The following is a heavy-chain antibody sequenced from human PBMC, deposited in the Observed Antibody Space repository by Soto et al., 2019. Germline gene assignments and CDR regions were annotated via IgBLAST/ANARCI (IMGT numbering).Heavy chain of an antibody. V-gene: IGHV5-10-1*01. D-gene: IGHD3-3*01. CDR1: GYIFTSYC. J-gene: IGHJ6*02. CDR3: ARHVNNVILELYYGMDV. Sequence: PXGFLKISCNGSGYIFTSYCISWVRQMPGKGLEWMGRIDPSGSYTNYSPSFQGHVTISADKSISTAYLQWSSLKASDTAMYYCARHVNNVILELYYGMDVWGQGTTVTVSS. CDR2: IDPSGSYT.